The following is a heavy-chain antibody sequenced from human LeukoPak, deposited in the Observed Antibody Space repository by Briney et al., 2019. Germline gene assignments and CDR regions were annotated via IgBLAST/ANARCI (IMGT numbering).Heavy chain of an antibody. D-gene: IGHD6-13*01. J-gene: IGHJ6*03. Sequence: ASVKVSCKASGYTFTSYDINWVRQATGQGLEWMRWMNPNSGNTGYAQKFQGRVTMTRNTSISTAYMELSSLRSEDTAVYYCARMNEPGYSSSWYYYYYYMDVWGKGTTVTVSS. CDR1: GYTFTSYD. V-gene: IGHV1-8*01. CDR2: MNPNSGNT. CDR3: ARMNEPGYSSSWYYYYYYMDV.